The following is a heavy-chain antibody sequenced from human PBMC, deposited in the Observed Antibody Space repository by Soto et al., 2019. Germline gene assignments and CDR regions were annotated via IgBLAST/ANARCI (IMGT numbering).Heavy chain of an antibody. V-gene: IGHV4-59*01. J-gene: IGHJ5*02. CDR1: GCSISRYF. D-gene: IGHD6-6*01. Sequence: QVQLQESGPGLVRPSETLSLTCTVSGCSISRYFWSWIRQSPGKGLEWIGYIFYTGSTTYNPSLKSRVTISIDTSKNQFSLKLSSLTAADTAVYDWAHFSELEGFDTWGQGTLVTVSS. CDR2: IFYTGST. CDR3: AHFSELEGFDT.